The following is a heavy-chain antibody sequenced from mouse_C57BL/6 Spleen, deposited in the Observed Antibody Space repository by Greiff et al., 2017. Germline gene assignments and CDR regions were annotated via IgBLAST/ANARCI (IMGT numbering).Heavy chain of an antibody. CDR3: ERSDSMVTAGLAY. D-gene: IGHD2-2*01. Sequence: QVQLQQSGAELVRPGASVTLSCKASGYTFTSYWMHWVKQRPGQGLEWIGEIDPSDSYTNYNQKFKGKSTLTVDKSSSTAYMQLSSLTSEDSAVYYWERSDSMVTAGLAYWGQGTLVTVSA. V-gene: IGHV1-69*01. CDR1: GYTFTSYW. J-gene: IGHJ3*01. CDR2: IDPSDSYT.